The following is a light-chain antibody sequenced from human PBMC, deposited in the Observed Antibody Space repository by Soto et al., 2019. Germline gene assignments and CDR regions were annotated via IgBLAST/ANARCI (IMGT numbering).Light chain of an antibody. Sequence: QSVLTQPASVSGSPGQSIAISCTGTSSDVGGYNYVSWYQQHPGKAPKLMIYDVSNRPSGVSNRFSGSKSGNTASLTISGLQAEDEADYYCSSYISSSVFYVFGTGNKVTDL. CDR2: DVS. CDR1: SSDVGGYNY. V-gene: IGLV2-14*01. J-gene: IGLJ1*01. CDR3: SSYISSSVFYV.